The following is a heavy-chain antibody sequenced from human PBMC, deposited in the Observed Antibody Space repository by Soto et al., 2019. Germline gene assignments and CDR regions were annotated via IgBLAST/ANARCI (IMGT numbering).Heavy chain of an antibody. CDR2: ISAYNGNT. Sequence: QVQLVQSGAEVKKPGASVKVSCKASGYTFTSYGISWVRQAPGQGLEWMGWISAYNGNTNYAQKRQGRGTMTTDTSTSTAYMELRSLRSDDTAVYYCARVYHCGGDCYLYYYYGMDVWGQGTTVTVSS. CDR3: ARVYHCGGDCYLYYYYGMDV. V-gene: IGHV1-18*01. CDR1: GYTFTSYG. D-gene: IGHD2-21*02. J-gene: IGHJ6*02.